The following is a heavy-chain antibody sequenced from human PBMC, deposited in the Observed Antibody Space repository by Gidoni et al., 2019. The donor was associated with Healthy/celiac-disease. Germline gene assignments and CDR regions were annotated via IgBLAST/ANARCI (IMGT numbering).Heavy chain of an antibody. Sequence: EVQLVESGGGLVKPGGSLSLACAASGFTFISYSMTRVRQAPGKGLEWVSSISSSSSYIYYADSVKGRFTISRDNAKNSLYLQMNSLRVEDTAVYYCARVWEDYYYYGMDVWGQGTTVTVSS. CDR1: GFTFISYS. V-gene: IGHV3-21*01. D-gene: IGHD3-16*01. CDR2: ISSSSSYI. J-gene: IGHJ6*02. CDR3: ARVWEDYYYYGMDV.